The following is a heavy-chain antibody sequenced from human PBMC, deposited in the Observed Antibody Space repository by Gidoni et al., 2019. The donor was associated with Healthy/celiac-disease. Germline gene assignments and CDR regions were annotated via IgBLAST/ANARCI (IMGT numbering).Heavy chain of an antibody. CDR2: IKSKTDGGTT. CDR1: GFTFSNDC. CDR3: TTGGDSSGWYPELDAFDI. Sequence: EVQLVESGGGLVNPGGSLRLSCAASGFTFSNDCMSLVRQAPGKGREWVGRIKSKTDGGTTDYAAPVKGRFTSSRDDSKNTLYLQMNSLKTEDTAVYYCTTGGDSSGWYPELDAFDIWGQGTMVTVSS. V-gene: IGHV3-15*01. J-gene: IGHJ3*02. D-gene: IGHD6-19*01.